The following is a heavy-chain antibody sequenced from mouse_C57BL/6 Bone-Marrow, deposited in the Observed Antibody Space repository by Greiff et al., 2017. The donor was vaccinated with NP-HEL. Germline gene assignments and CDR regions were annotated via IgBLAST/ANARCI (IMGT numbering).Heavy chain of an antibody. Sequence: VQLQQSGPELVKPGASVKISCKASGYTFTDYYMNWVKQSHGKSLEWIGDINPNNGGTSYNQKFKGKATLTVDKSSSTAYMELRSLTSEDSAVYYCAGYYYGSSWFAYWGQGTLVTVSA. J-gene: IGHJ3*01. CDR3: AGYYYGSSWFAY. CDR1: GYTFTDYY. V-gene: IGHV1-26*01. D-gene: IGHD1-1*01. CDR2: INPNNGGT.